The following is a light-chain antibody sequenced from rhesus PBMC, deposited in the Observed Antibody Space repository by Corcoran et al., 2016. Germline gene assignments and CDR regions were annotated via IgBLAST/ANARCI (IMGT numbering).Light chain of an antibody. Sequence: EIVMTQSPATLALSPGERATLSCRASQTINNYLTWYQQKPGQAPRLLIYGASSRATGIPDRFSGRGSATEVTLTLSSLEPEDVGVYFCLQSSDWPLTFGGGTKVELK. CDR2: GAS. J-gene: IGKJ4*01. CDR1: QTINNY. V-gene: IGKV3-24*04. CDR3: LQSSDWPLT.